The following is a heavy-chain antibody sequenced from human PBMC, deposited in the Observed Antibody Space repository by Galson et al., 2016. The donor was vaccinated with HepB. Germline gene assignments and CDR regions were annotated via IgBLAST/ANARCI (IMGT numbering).Heavy chain of an antibody. CDR3: ARVNWNSAAYYFDY. Sequence: SLRLSCAVSGFTFSNYALHWVRQAPGKGLYWVAVIASDGGTKYYADSVKGRFTISRDLSKNTLYLQMNGLRAEDTAVYYCARVNWNSAAYYFDYWGQGTLVTVSS. CDR2: IASDGGTK. J-gene: IGHJ4*02. CDR1: GFTFSNYA. D-gene: IGHD1-1*01. V-gene: IGHV3-30-3*01.